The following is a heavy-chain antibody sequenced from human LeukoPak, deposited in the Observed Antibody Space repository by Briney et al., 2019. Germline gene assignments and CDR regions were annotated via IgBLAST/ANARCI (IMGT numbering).Heavy chain of an antibody. D-gene: IGHD6-13*01. V-gene: IGHV3-23*01. J-gene: IGHJ4*02. CDR3: AKTRPLDSSSWSHGDY. CDR2: ISGSGDST. CDR1: GFTFSSYA. Sequence: GGSVRLSCAASGFTFSSYAMSWVRQAPGKGLEWVSAISGSGDSTYYGDSVKGRFTISRDNSKNTLYLQMNSLRAEDTAVYYCAKTRPLDSSSWSHGDYWGQGTLVTVSS.